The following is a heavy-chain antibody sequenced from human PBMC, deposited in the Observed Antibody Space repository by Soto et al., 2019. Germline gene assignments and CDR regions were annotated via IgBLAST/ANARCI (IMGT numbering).Heavy chain of an antibody. D-gene: IGHD5-18*01. CDR3: ARDNGYSYGYTLDH. V-gene: IGHV4-59*01. Sequence: SETLSLTCTVSGGSIGSYYWSWIRQPPGKGLEWIGYIYYSGSTNYNPSLKSRVTISVDTSKNQFSLKLSSVTAADTAVYYCARDNGYSYGYTLDHWGQGTLVTVSS. CDR1: GGSIGSYY. CDR2: IYYSGST. J-gene: IGHJ4*02.